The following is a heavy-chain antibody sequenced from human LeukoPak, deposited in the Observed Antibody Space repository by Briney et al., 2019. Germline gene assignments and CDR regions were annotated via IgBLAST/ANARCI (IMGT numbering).Heavy chain of an antibody. CDR3: ARRRVGEAATWDAFDI. J-gene: IGHJ3*02. CDR2: IYYSGST. V-gene: IGHV4-59*01. Sequence: SETLSLTCIVSGGXISSYYWSWIRQPPGKGLECIGYIYYSGSTNYNPSLKSRVTISLDTSKKQLSLKLTSVTAADTAVYYCARRRVGEAATWDAFDIWGQGTMVTVSS. D-gene: IGHD3-16*01. CDR1: GGXISSYY.